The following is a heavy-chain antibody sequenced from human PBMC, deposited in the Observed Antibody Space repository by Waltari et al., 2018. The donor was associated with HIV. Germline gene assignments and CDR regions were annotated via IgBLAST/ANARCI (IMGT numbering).Heavy chain of an antibody. J-gene: IGHJ4*02. CDR1: DFSFNNFA. Sequence: QVHLVESGGRVVQSGKSLRLSCVASDFSFNNFARHWVRQTPGNGLEWLGQISIYGRYEYYADSMKDRFFISRDNAKNTLYLQVNSLRVEDSAVYYCAKLRGIDYYSNYDYWGQGALVSVSS. CDR3: AKLRGIDYYSNYDY. CDR2: ISIYGRYE. V-gene: IGHV3-30*18. D-gene: IGHD4-4*01.